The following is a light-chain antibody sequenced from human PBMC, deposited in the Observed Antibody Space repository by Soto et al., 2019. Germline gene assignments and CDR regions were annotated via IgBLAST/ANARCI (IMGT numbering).Light chain of an antibody. V-gene: IGKV4-1*01. J-gene: IGKJ1*01. CDR1: QSVLYSSNNKNY. CDR3: QQYYSTPRA. Sequence: DIVMTQSPDSLAVSLGERATINCKSSQSVLYSSNNKNYLAWYQQKPGQPPKLLIYWASTRESGVPDRFSGSGSGTDFTLHISSLHAEDVAVYYCQQYYSTPRAFGQGTKVEIK. CDR2: WAS.